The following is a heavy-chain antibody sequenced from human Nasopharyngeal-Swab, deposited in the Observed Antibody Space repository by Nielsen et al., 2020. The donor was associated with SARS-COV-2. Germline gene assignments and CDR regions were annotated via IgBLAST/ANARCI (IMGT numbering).Heavy chain of an antibody. J-gene: IGHJ5*02. V-gene: IGHV6-1*01. Sequence: WSRQSPSHGLEWLGRTYYRSKWYNDYAVSVKSRITINPDTSKNQFSLQLNSVTPEDTAVYYCARIAVAGHNWFDPWGQGTLVTVSS. CDR2: TYYRSKWYN. D-gene: IGHD6-19*01. CDR3: ARIAVAGHNWFDP.